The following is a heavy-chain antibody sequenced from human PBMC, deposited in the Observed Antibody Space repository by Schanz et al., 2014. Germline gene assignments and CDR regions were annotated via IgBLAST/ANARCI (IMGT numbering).Heavy chain of an antibody. V-gene: IGHV3-30*07. Sequence: QVHLVESGGGVVQPGGSLRLSCAASGFNFSTYAMHWVRQAPGKGLEWVAYISNDGSSKYYADSVKGRFTISRDTSKSTLYLQMNRLRAEDTAVYHCAARSRGLTFYFDSWGQGTLVTVSS. J-gene: IGHJ4*02. CDR1: GFNFSTYA. CDR2: ISNDGSSK. D-gene: IGHD3-10*01. CDR3: AARSRGLTFYFDS.